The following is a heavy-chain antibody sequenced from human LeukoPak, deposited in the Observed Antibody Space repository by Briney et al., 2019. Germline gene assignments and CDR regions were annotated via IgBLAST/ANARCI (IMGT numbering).Heavy chain of an antibody. Sequence: GGILRLSWSETGFMFNGFAIHGGRQAPGKGLEWVSLISGDGGSTFYADSVKGRFTISRDNSKNSLYLQMNSLRSDDTALYYCARESESSGWYDYWGQGTLVTVSS. CDR3: ARESESSGWYDY. V-gene: IGHV3-43*02. D-gene: IGHD6-19*01. CDR1: GFMFNGFA. J-gene: IGHJ4*02. CDR2: ISGDGGST.